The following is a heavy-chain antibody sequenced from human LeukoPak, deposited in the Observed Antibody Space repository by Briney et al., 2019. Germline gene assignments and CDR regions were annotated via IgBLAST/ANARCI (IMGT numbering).Heavy chain of an antibody. J-gene: IGHJ6*03. Sequence: ASVKVSCKASGYTFTSSDINWVRQATGQGLEWMGWMNPNSGNTGYAQKFQGRVTMTRNTSISTAYMELSSLRSEDTAVYYCARGPPLVVVPDATPYYYYMDVWGKGTTVTVSS. CDR2: MNPNSGNT. CDR1: GYTFTSSD. V-gene: IGHV1-8*01. CDR3: ARGPPLVVVPDATPYYYYMDV. D-gene: IGHD2-2*01.